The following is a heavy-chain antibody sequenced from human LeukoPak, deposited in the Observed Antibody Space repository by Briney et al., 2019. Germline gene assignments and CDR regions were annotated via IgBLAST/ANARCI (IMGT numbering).Heavy chain of an antibody. J-gene: IGHJ4*02. V-gene: IGHV4-4*07. CDR2: VYTNRGT. Sequence: SETLSLTCTVSGGSLITYYWNWIRQPAGKGLEWIGRVYTNRGTNYNPSLKSRLTVSVDTSKNQFSLSLSSVTAADTAVYYCARGPTYYYGSGSYLGYWGQGTLVTVSS. CDR1: GGSLITYY. CDR3: ARGPTYYYGSGSYLGY. D-gene: IGHD3-10*01.